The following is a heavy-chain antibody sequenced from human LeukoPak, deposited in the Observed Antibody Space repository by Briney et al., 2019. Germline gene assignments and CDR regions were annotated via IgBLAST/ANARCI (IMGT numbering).Heavy chain of an antibody. CDR2: VFWNDDK. J-gene: IGHJ5*02. Sequence: SGPTLVNPTQTLTLTCTFSGFSLSTSGVGVGWIRQPPGKALEWLAVVFWNDDKRYSPSLKTRLTITKDTSKNEVVLTMTNMDPVDTATYYCARRLDGYDSAKRYWIDPWGQGTLVTVSS. D-gene: IGHD3-22*01. CDR1: GFSLSTSGVG. CDR3: ARRLDGYDSAKRYWIDP. V-gene: IGHV2-5*01.